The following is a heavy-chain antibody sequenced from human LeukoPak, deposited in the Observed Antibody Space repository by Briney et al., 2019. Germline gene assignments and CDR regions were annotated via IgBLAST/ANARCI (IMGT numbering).Heavy chain of an antibody. J-gene: IGHJ4*02. CDR1: GGTFSSYA. CDR2: ITPILGIA. CDR3: TRIYGGYYYFDY. D-gene: IGHD5-12*01. V-gene: IGHV1-69*04. Sequence: SVKVSCKASGGTFSSYAISWVRQAPGQGLEWMGRITPILGIANYAQKFQGRVTITADKSTSTAYMEPSSLRSEDTAVYYCTRIYGGYYYFDYWGQGTLVTVSS.